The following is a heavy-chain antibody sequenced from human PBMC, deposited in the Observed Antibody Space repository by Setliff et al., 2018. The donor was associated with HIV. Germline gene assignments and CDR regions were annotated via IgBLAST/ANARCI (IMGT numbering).Heavy chain of an antibody. CDR3: ARRIDDSGSFPDKNWFDT. CDR2: IFSSGST. CDR1: GDSISSYS. Sequence: PSETLSLTCTVSGDSISSYSWNWIRQSPGGGLEWIGFIFSSGSTKYNPSLQSRVTMSIDTSKNQFSLRLTSVTAADTAVYYCARRIDDSGSFPDKNWFDTWGQGSLGTV. J-gene: IGHJ5*02. V-gene: IGHV4-4*09. D-gene: IGHD3-10*01.